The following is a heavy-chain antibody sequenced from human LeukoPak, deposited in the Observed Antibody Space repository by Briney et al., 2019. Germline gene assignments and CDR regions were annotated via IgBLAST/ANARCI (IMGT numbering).Heavy chain of an antibody. D-gene: IGHD4-17*01. J-gene: IGHJ4*02. CDR2: INTNTGNP. CDR1: GYTFTSYA. Sequence: ASVKVTCKASGYTFTSYAMSWVRQAPGQGLEWMGWINTNTGNPTYAQGFTGRFVFALDTSVSTAYLQISSLKAEDTAVYYCARTTHPYYFDYWGQGTLVTVSS. CDR3: ARTTHPYYFDY. V-gene: IGHV7-4-1*02.